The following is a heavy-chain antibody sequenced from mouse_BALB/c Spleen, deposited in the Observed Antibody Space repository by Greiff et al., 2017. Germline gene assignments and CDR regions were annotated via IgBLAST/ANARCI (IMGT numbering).Heavy chain of an antibody. J-gene: IGHJ2*01. CDR1: GYTFTSYW. CDR2: INPSTGYT. CDR3: ARSGPYYRYHY. V-gene: IGHV1-7*01. D-gene: IGHD2-14*01. Sequence: VQLQQSGAELAKPGASVKMSCKASGYTFTSYWMHWVKQRPGQGLEWIGYINPSTGYTEYNQKFKDKATLTADKSSSTAYMQLSSLTSEDSAVYYCARSGPYYRYHYWGQGTTLTVSS.